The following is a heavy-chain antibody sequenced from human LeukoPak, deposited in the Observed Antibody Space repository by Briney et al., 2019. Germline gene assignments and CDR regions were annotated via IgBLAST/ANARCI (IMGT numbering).Heavy chain of an antibody. CDR3: ARQLETTSWFDY. J-gene: IGHJ4*02. Sequence: ASVKVSCKASGYTFSDYYLHWVRLAPGQGLEWMGRISPNSGGTDYAQKFQGKVTMTRDASISTVYMDLNRLRSDDTAIYYCARQLETTSWFDYWGQGTLVIVCS. D-gene: IGHD2-2*01. V-gene: IGHV1-2*06. CDR1: GYTFSDYY. CDR2: ISPNSGGT.